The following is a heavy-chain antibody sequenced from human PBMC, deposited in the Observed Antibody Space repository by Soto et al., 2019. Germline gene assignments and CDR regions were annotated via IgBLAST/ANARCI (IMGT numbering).Heavy chain of an antibody. D-gene: IGHD1-26*01. CDR3: AKDRLGAKGGIDY. CDR2: ISYDGSNK. Sequence: QVQLVESGGGVVQPGRSLRLSCAASGFTFSSYGMHWVRQAPGKGLEWVAVISYDGSNKYYADSVKGRFTISRDNSKNTLYLQMNSLRAEDTAVYYCAKDRLGAKGGIDYWGQGTLVTVSS. CDR1: GFTFSSYG. J-gene: IGHJ4*02. V-gene: IGHV3-30*18.